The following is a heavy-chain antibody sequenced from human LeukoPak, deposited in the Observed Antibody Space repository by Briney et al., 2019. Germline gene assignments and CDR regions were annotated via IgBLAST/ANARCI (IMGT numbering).Heavy chain of an antibody. CDR2: IIPIFGTA. J-gene: IGHJ3*02. CDR1: GGTFSSYA. V-gene: IGHV1-69*06. CDR3: ATYNWNFIGAFDI. D-gene: IGHD1-7*01. Sequence: SVKVSCKASGGTFSSYAISWVRQAPGQGLEWMGGIIPIFGTANYAQKFQGRVTITADKSTSTAYMELSSLRSEDTAVYYCATYNWNFIGAFDIWGQGTMVTVSS.